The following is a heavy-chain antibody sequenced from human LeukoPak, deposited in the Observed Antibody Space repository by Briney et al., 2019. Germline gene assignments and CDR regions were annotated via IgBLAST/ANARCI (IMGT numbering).Heavy chain of an antibody. CDR3: AKDPTGTYYYDSSGFT. V-gene: IGHV3-30*02. J-gene: IGHJ5*02. Sequence: GGSLRLSCAASGFTFSRYWISWVRQAPGKGLEWVAFIRSDGSNKYYADSVKGRFTISRDNSENTLYLQMNSVRAEDTSVYYCAKDPTGTYYYDSSGFTWGQGTLVTVSS. D-gene: IGHD3-22*01. CDR2: IRSDGSNK. CDR1: GFTFSRYW.